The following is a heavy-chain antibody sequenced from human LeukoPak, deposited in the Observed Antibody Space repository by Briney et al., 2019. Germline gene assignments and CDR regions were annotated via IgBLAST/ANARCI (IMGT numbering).Heavy chain of an antibody. J-gene: IGHJ5*02. CDR3: ARENIVVVVAATPASEFDP. Sequence: SETLSLTCTVSGGSISSYYWSWIRQPAGKGLEWIGRIYTSGSTNYNPSLKSRVTMSVDTSKNQFSLKLSSVTAADTAVYYCARENIVVVVAATPASEFDPWGQGTLVTVSS. V-gene: IGHV4-4*07. CDR1: GGSISSYY. CDR2: IYTSGST. D-gene: IGHD2-15*01.